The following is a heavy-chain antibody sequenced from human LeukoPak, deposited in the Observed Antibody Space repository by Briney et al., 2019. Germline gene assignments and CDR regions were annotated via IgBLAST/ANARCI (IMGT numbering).Heavy chain of an antibody. CDR2: INVHTGVA. CDR3: ARDGDRSSRFLHNWFDP. J-gene: IGHJ5*02. CDR1: GYTFTGYN. D-gene: IGHD6-13*01. V-gene: IGHV1-2*02. Sequence: ASVKVSCKASGYTFTGYNMHWVRQAPGQGLEWMGWINVHTGVAHYAQKFHGRVTMTRDTSISTAYMELSSLRSDDTAVYFCARDGDRSSRFLHNWFDPWGQGTLVTVSS.